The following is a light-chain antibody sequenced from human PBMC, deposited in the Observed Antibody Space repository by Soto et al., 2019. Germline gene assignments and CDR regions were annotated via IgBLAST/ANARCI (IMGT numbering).Light chain of an antibody. CDR3: CSYAGRYTPYV. V-gene: IGLV2-11*01. Sequence: QSALTQPRSVSGSPGQSVTISCTGTSSDVGGYNYVSWYQQHPGKAPKLIIYDVSQRPSGIPDRLSGSKSGNTASLTISGLQAEDEADYYCCSYAGRYTPYVFGTGTKVTVL. J-gene: IGLJ1*01. CDR2: DVS. CDR1: SSDVGGYNY.